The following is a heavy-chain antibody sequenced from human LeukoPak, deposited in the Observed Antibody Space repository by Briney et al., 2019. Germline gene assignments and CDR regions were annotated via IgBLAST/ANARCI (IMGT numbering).Heavy chain of an antibody. CDR2: IIPIFGTA. V-gene: IGHV1-69*13. Sequence: ASVKVSCKASGGTFSSYAISWVRQAPGQGLEWMGGIIPIFGTANYAQKFQGRVTITADESTSTAYMELSSLRPEDTAVYYCARSTNNYGLYYFDYWGQGTLVTVSS. J-gene: IGHJ4*02. CDR1: GGTFSSYA. CDR3: ARSTNNYGLYYFDY. D-gene: IGHD5-18*01.